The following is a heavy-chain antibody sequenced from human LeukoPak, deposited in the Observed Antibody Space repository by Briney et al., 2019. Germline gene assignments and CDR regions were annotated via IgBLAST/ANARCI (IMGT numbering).Heavy chain of an antibody. CDR3: ARGRIYVVVVPAAIRRHYYYMDV. Sequence: SETLSFTCAVYGGSFSGYYWSWIRQPPGKGLEWIGEINHSGSTNYNPSLKSRVTISVDTSKNQFSLKLSSVTAADTAVYYCARGRIYVVVVPAAIRRHYYYMDVWGKGTTVTVSS. D-gene: IGHD2-2*01. CDR1: GGSFSGYY. J-gene: IGHJ6*03. CDR2: INHSGST. V-gene: IGHV4-34*01.